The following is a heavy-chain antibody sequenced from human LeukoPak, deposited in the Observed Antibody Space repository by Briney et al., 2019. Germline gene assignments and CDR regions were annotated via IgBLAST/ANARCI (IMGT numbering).Heavy chain of an antibody. J-gene: IGHJ3*02. D-gene: IGHD3-10*01. Sequence: GESLKISCKVSGYIFTTYWIGWVRQMPGKGLEWMGIIYPDDSDTRYSPSFQGQVTISADKSISTAYLQWDTVRASDTAIYYCVRQLTMVRGPIRGPYAFDIWGQGTMVTVSS. CDR2: IYPDDSDT. V-gene: IGHV5-51*01. CDR1: GYIFTTYW. CDR3: VRQLTMVRGPIRGPYAFDI.